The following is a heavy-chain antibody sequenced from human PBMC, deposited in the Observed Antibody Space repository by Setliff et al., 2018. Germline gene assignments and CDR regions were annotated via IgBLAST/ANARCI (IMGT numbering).Heavy chain of an antibody. J-gene: IGHJ6*03. D-gene: IGHD2-21*02. V-gene: IGHV3-74*01. CDR1: GFRISFREYW. Sequence: GGSLRLSCAASGFRISFREYWMFWVRQAPGKGLEWVARIDKDGSSTVYADSVKGRFTISRDNVKKMLYLQMDSLRTEDTAIYYCAKCGGDHCCPLYSYRYMDAWGKGTSVTVSS. CDR2: IDKDGSST. CDR3: AKCGGDHCCPLYSYRYMDA.